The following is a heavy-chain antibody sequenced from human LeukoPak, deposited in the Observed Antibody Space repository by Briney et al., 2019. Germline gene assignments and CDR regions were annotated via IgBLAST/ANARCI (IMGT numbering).Heavy chain of an antibody. CDR1: GGSISSGGHY. J-gene: IGHJ6*02. CDR2: IYYSGTT. CDR3: ARDLRTYCSGGSCYYYGMDV. V-gene: IGHV4-31*03. Sequence: SETLSLTCTVSGGSISSGGHYWSWIRQQPGKGLEWIGYIYYSGTTYYNPSLKSRVTISVDTSKNQFSLKLSSVTAADTAVYYCARDLRTYCSGGSCYYYGMDVWGQGTTVTVSS. D-gene: IGHD2-15*01.